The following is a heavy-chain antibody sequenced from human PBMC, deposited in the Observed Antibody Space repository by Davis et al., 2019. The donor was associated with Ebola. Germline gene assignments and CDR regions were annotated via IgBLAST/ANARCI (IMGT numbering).Heavy chain of an antibody. CDR1: GYSINRGFT. J-gene: IGHJ4*02. CDR3: ARDYVY. Sequence: SETLSLTCTVSGYSINRGFTWCWIRQPPGKGLEWIGSIYHSGSTNYSPSLKSRVTISADTSKNQFSLRLKSVTDADTAMYYCARDYVYWGQGILVSVSS. V-gene: IGHV4-38-2*02. D-gene: IGHD1-14*01. CDR2: IYHSGST.